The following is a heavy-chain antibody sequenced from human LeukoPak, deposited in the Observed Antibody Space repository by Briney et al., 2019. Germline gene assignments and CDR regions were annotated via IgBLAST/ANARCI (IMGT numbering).Heavy chain of an antibody. CDR2: IKRKSDGGTT. D-gene: IGHD3-22*01. CDR3: TTDYYDIRGCSSVY. V-gene: IGHV3-15*01. J-gene: IGHJ4*02. Sequence: PGGSLRLSWAASGFTFSSYAMTWVRQAPGKGLDWIGRIKRKSDGGTTDYAAPVQGRFTISRDDSTSTLFLQMNSLKTEDTAVYFCTTDYYDIRGCSSVYWGQGILVTVSS. CDR1: GFTFSSYA.